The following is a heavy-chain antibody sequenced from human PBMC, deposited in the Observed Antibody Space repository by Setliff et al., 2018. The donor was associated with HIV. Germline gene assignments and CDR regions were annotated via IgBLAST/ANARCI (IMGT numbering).Heavy chain of an antibody. D-gene: IGHD6-19*01. J-gene: IGHJ4*02. Sequence: PSETLSLTCTVSGGSISTRTYYWGWVRQPPGKGLEWIGSIYYSGSIYYNPSLKSRVTISVATSENQISLNLNSATAADTAVYYCARKQWLGAAFDYWGQGTPVTVS. CDR1: GGSISTRTYY. CDR2: IYYSGSI. V-gene: IGHV4-39*01. CDR3: ARKQWLGAAFDY.